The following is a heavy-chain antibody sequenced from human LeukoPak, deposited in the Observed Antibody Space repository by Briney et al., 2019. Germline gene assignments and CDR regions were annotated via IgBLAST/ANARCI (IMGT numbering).Heavy chain of an antibody. CDR1: GFTFSDAW. CDR2: IKSKTDGGTT. D-gene: IGHD6-19*01. CDR3: TTSEQWLVQDY. Sequence: GGSLRLSCAASGFTFSDAWMSWVRQAPGKGLEWVGRIKSKTDGGTTDYAAPVKGRFTISRDDSKNTLYLQMNSLKTEDTAVYYCTTSEQWLVQDYWGQGTLVTVSS. V-gene: IGHV3-15*01. J-gene: IGHJ4*02.